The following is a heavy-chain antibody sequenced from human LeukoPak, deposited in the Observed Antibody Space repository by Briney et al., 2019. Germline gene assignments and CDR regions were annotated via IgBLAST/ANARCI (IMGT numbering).Heavy chain of an antibody. Sequence: GASVKVSCKASGYTFTGYYMHWVRQAPGQGLEWMGWINPNSGGTNYAQKFQGRVTMTRDTSISTAYMELSRLRSDDTAVYYCARYYGDYQGPYYYYYMDVWGKGTTVTVSS. D-gene: IGHD4-17*01. CDR2: INPNSGGT. J-gene: IGHJ6*03. CDR1: GYTFTGYY. CDR3: ARYYGDYQGPYYYYYMDV. V-gene: IGHV1-2*02.